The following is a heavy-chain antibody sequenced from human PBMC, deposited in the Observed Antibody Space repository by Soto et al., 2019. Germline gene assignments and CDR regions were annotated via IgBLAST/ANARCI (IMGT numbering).Heavy chain of an antibody. CDR1: VCSICSSRLH. CDR3: ARRLYYDSSGFEGGGMDV. CDR2: IYYSGST. Sequence: LETLAPPCTVPVCSICSSRLHLGWIRQPPGKGLEWIGSIYYSGSTYYNPSLKSRVTISVDTSKNQFSLKLSSVTAADTAVYYCARRLYYDSSGFEGGGMDVWGQGTTVT. J-gene: IGHJ6*02. D-gene: IGHD3-22*01. V-gene: IGHV4-39*01.